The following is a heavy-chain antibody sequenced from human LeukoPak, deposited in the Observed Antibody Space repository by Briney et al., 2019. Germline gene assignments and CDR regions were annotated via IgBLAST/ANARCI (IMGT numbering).Heavy chain of an antibody. J-gene: IGHJ4*02. CDR3: ARSSNYYDSSGYDY. V-gene: IGHV4-59*08. CDR2: IYCSGST. Sequence: SETLSLTCTVSGGSISSYYWSWIRQPPGKGLEWIGYIYCSGSTNYNPSLKSRVTISVDTSKNQFSLKLSSVTAADTAVYYCARSSNYYDSSGYDYWGQGTLVTVSS. CDR1: GGSISSYY. D-gene: IGHD3-22*01.